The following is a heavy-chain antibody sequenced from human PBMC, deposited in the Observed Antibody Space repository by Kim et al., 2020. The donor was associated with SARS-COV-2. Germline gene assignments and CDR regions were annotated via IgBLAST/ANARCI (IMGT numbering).Heavy chain of an antibody. Sequence: ASVKVSCKASGYTFTSYGISWVRQAPGQGLEWMGWISAYNGNTNYAQKLQGRVTMTTDTSTSTAYMELRSLRSDDTAVYYCARGQSSSWYLGLLSSRHQDVAPLDYWGQGTLVTVSS. V-gene: IGHV1-18*01. CDR3: ARGQSSSWYLGLLSSRHQDVAPLDY. CDR1: GYTFTSYG. J-gene: IGHJ4*02. CDR2: ISAYNGNT. D-gene: IGHD6-13*01.